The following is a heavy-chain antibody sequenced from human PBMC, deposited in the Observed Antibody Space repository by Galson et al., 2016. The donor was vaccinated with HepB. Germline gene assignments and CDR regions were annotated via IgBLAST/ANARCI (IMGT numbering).Heavy chain of an antibody. CDR2: ISKSGSTI. CDR1: GFTFSDYY. CDR3: ARSPRIQVWRRYDFFEC. D-gene: IGHD3-16*01. V-gene: IGHV3-11*04. Sequence: SLRLSCAGSGFTFSDYYMSWIRQAPGGGLEWVAYISKSGSTIYYADSVKGRFTISRDNAKNSLYLQMNSLRAEDTAVYYCARSPRIQVWRRYDFFECWGQGSLVTVSS. J-gene: IGHJ4*02.